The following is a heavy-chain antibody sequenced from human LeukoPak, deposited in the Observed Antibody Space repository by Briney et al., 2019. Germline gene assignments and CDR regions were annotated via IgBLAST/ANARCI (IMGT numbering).Heavy chain of an antibody. Sequence: SETLSLTCTVSGGSISSYYWAWIRQPPGKGLEWIGYIHYSGTTYYNPSLKSRVTISVDSSRTQFSPKLSSMTAADTAVYYCARDSRGGGPDFDYWGQGTLVTVSS. CDR3: ARDSRGGGPDFDY. D-gene: IGHD3-16*01. CDR1: GGSISSYY. CDR2: IHYSGTT. J-gene: IGHJ4*02. V-gene: IGHV4-59*01.